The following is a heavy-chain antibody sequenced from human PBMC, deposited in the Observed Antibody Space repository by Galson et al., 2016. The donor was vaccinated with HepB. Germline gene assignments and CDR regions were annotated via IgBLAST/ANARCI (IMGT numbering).Heavy chain of an antibody. CDR2: ISAYSGST. J-gene: IGHJ6*02. V-gene: IGHV1-18*04. CDR3: ARSGSYYGMDV. D-gene: IGHD1-26*01. CDR1: GYTSTSYG. Sequence: SVKVSCKASGYTSTSYGISWVRQAPGQGLEWMGWISAYSGSTNYAQEFRGRVTMTRDTSTSTAYMELRGLRSDDTGVYYCARSGSYYGMDVWGQGTTVTVSS.